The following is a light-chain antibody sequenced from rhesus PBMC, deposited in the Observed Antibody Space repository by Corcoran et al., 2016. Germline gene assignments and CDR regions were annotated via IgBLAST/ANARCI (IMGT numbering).Light chain of an antibody. Sequence: DIQMTQSPSSLSASVGDTVTITGRASQGISSGLAWYQQKPGKAPKPMFYKASRLQSGVPSRFSGIGSGTDFTLTISTLQSEDFATYNCHQYSSRPATFGQETKVEIK. J-gene: IGKJ1*01. CDR2: KAS. CDR3: HQYSSRPAT. V-gene: IGKV1-22*01. CDR1: QGISSG.